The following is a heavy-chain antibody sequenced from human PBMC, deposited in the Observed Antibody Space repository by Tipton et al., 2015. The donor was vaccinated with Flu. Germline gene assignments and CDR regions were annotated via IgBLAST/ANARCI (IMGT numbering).Heavy chain of an antibody. CDR3: ARTAKIWLAVGGIQVWFDP. Sequence: QLVQSGAEVKKAGASVKVSCKASGYTFSSYGISWVRQAPGQGRERMGWISPYNGKIKYAKKFQGRVTMTTDTSTSTAYMELRSLRSDDTAGYYCARTAKIWLAVGGIQVWFDPWGQGSLVTVSA. CDR1: GYTFSSYG. J-gene: IGHJ5*02. V-gene: IGHV1-18*01. D-gene: IGHD6-19*01. CDR2: ISPYNGKI.